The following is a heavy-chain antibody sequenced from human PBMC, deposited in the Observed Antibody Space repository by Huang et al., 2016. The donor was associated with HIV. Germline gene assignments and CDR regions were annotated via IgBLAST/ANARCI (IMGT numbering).Heavy chain of an antibody. Sequence: QVRLDQWGAGLLKPSETLTLTCAVYGDSLSGFFWVWIRQSPGRGLEWIGEITQSGRTNYNPSLKSRVTIAIDTSKKQFSLKLKSVTADDTSTYYCARGRGTSWSFFDTWGQGSFVTVSS. V-gene: IGHV4-34*01. CDR3: ARGRGTSWSFFDT. CDR1: GDSLSGFF. J-gene: IGHJ5*02. D-gene: IGHD2-2*01. CDR2: ITQSGRT.